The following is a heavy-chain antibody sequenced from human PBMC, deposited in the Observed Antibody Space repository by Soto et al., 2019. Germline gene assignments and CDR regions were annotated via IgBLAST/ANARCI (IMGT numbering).Heavy chain of an antibody. CDR1: GFTFSSYD. Sequence: EVQLVESGGGLVQPGGSLRLSCSASGFTFSSYDMHWVRQGPGKGLEWVSAIGTAGDTNYAGSVKGRFTISRENAKNSLYLQMTSLRAGDTAIYVCARAIGPTLFDYWGQGTLVTVSS. J-gene: IGHJ4*02. D-gene: IGHD3-22*01. CDR2: IGTAGDT. V-gene: IGHV3-13*04. CDR3: ARAIGPTLFDY.